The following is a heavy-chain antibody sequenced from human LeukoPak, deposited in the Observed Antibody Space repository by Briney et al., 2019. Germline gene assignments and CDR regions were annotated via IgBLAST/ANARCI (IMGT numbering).Heavy chain of an antibody. CDR3: TRGYDILGDYGMDV. CDR2: INPNSGGT. V-gene: IGHV1-2*02. CDR1: GYTFTGYY. Sequence: ASVKVSCKASGYTFTGYYMHWVRQAPGQGLEWMGWINPNSGGTNYAQKFQGRVTITRDTSISTAYMELSRLRSDDTAVYYCTRGYDILGDYGMDVWGQGTAVTVSS. D-gene: IGHD3-9*01. J-gene: IGHJ6*02.